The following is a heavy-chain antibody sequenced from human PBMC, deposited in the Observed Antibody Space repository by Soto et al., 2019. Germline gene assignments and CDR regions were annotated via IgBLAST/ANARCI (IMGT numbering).Heavy chain of an antibody. CDR1: GYTFTSYD. CDR3: AVLCSGGSCYSLSRAVAGTSDY. V-gene: IGHV1-8*01. Sequence: VASVKVSCKASGYTFTSYDINWVRQAPGQGVEWMGWMNPNSGNTGYAQKFQGRVPMTRNTSISTAYMELSSLRSEDTAVYYCAVLCSGGSCYSLSRAVAGTSDYWGQGTLVTVSS. J-gene: IGHJ4*02. D-gene: IGHD2-15*01. CDR2: MNPNSGNT.